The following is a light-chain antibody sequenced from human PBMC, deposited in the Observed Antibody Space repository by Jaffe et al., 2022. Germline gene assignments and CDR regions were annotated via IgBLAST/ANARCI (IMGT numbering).Light chain of an antibody. J-gene: IGLJ3*02. CDR2: AVS. V-gene: IGLV2-11*01. CDR1: SSDVGAYDY. Sequence: QSALTQPRSVSGSPGQSVTISCTGTSSDVGAYDYVSWYQHHPGKAPKLMIYAVSERPSGIPDRFSGSKSGNTASLTISGLQAEDETDYYCCSYAGTYTHWVFGGGTKLTVL. CDR3: CSYAGTYTHWV.